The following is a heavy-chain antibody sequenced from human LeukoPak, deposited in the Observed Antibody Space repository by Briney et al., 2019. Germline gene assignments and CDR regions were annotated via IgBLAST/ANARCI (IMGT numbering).Heavy chain of an antibody. CDR2: IDSDGSDT. Sequence: PGRSLRLSCAASGFTFNVYWMHWVRQAPGKGLVWVSRIDSDGSDTIYADSMKGRFTVSRDNAKSTPYLQMSNLRAEDTAVYYCARGGVNHAFDIWGQGTMVTVST. J-gene: IGHJ3*02. CDR1: GFTFNVYW. CDR3: ARGGVNHAFDI. D-gene: IGHD2-8*01. V-gene: IGHV3-74*01.